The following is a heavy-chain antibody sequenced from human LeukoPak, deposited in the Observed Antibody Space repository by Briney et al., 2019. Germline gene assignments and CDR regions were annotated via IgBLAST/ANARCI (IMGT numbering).Heavy chain of an antibody. J-gene: IGHJ5*02. CDR3: ARVSYSSSSNWFDP. CDR2: IYYSGST. CDR1: GGSISSRSYY. V-gene: IGHV4-39*01. D-gene: IGHD6-13*01. Sequence: SETLSLTCTVSGGSISSRSYYWGWIRQPPGKGLEWIGSIYYSGSTYYNPSLKSRVTISVDTSKNQFSLKLSSVTAADTAVYYCARVSYSSSSNWFDPWGQGTLVTVSS.